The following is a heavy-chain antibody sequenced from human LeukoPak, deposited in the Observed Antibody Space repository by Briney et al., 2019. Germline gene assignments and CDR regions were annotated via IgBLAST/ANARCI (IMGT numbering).Heavy chain of an antibody. CDR2: INHSGST. D-gene: IGHD5-12*01. V-gene: IGHV4-34*01. CDR3: ARLGRGYSGFNRTHLDY. J-gene: IGHJ4*02. CDR1: GGSFSGYY. Sequence: SETLSLTCAVYGGSFSGYYWSWIRQPPGKGLEWIGEINHSGSTNYNPSLKSRVTISVDTSKNQFSLKLSSVTAADTAVYYCARLGRGYSGFNRTHLDYRGQGTLVTVSS.